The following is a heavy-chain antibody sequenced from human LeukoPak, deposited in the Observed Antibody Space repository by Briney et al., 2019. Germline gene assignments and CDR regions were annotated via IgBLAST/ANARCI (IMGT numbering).Heavy chain of an antibody. J-gene: IGHJ4*02. Sequence: SETLSLTCTVSGVSISSSNSYWGWIRQPPGKGLEWIGSVYHSGGTYYNPSLRSRVTISVDTSKNQFSLKLSSVSAADTAVYYCARNPPATAEYYFDYWGQGTLVTVSS. CDR3: ARNPPATAEYYFDY. CDR1: GVSISSSNSY. V-gene: IGHV4-39*07. D-gene: IGHD1-14*01. CDR2: VYHSGGT.